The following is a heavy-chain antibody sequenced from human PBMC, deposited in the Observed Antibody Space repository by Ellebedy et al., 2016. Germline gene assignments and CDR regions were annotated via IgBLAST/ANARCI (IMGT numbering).Heavy chain of an antibody. V-gene: IGHV1-2*06. Sequence: ASVKVSXXTSGFTFTAYYIHWVRQAPGQGLEWMGRINSTSGRTNYPQRFQDRVILTRDTSITTAYMELTGLRADDTAVYYCAKDNYGVDVWGQGTTVIVSS. CDR2: INSTSGRT. CDR1: GFTFTAYY. CDR3: AKDNYGVDV. D-gene: IGHD3-10*01. J-gene: IGHJ6*02.